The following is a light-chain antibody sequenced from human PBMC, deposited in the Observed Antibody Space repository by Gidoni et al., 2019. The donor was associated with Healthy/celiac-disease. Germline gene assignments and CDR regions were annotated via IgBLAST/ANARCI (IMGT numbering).Light chain of an antibody. CDR2: CAS. CDR1: QSVSSN. CDR3: QQYNNWTPWT. J-gene: IGKJ1*01. V-gene: IGKV3-15*01. Sequence: EIVMSPSPATLSVSPGERATLSCSASQSVSSNLAWYQQKPGQAPRLLISCASTRATGSPARFSGSGSGTEFTLTISSLQSEDFAVYYCQQYNNWTPWTFGQXTKVEIK.